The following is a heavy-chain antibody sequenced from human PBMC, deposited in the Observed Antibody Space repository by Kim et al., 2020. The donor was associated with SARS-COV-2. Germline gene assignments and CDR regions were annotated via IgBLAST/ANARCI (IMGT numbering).Heavy chain of an antibody. Sequence: GGSLRLSCTASGFTFGDYAMSWFRQAPGKGLEWVGFIRSKAYGGTTEYAASVKGRFTISRDDSKSIAYLQMNSLKTEDTAVYYCTRGRGLMVYAIPIGTYFDYWGQGTLVTVSS. J-gene: IGHJ4*02. CDR1: GFTFGDYA. CDR2: IRSKAYGGTT. D-gene: IGHD2-8*01. V-gene: IGHV3-49*03. CDR3: TRGRGLMVYAIPIGTYFDY.